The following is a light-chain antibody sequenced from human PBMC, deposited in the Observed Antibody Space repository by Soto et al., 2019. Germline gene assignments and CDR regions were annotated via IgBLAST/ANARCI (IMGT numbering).Light chain of an antibody. J-gene: IGKJ5*01. CDR3: QQSYSTSIT. CDR2: AAS. Sequence: DLQMTQSPSSLSASVGDRVTITCRASQSISSYLNWYQQKPGKAPKLLIYAASSLQSGVPSRFSGSGSGTDFTLTISSLQPEDCATYYCQQSYSTSITCGQGTRLEIK. V-gene: IGKV1-39*01. CDR1: QSISSY.